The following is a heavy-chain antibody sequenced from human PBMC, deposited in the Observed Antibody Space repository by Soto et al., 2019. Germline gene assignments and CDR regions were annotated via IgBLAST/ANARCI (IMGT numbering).Heavy chain of an antibody. D-gene: IGHD3-10*01. CDR2: IRQDGGAQ. CDR1: GFTFTTNW. Sequence: VQLVESGGGLAQPGGSLRLSCVASGFTFTTNWMNWVRQAPGKGLEWVADIRQDGGAQNYVDSVKGRFTISRDNAKNSVFLQMYSLRTEDTAVYYCVRGGHGSGSYLGSYWGQGILVTVSS. V-gene: IGHV3-7*03. J-gene: IGHJ4*02. CDR3: VRGGHGSGSYLGSY.